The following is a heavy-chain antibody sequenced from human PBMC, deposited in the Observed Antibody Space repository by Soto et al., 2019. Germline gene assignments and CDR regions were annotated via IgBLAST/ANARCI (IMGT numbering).Heavy chain of an antibody. CDR1: GFTFSSYS. V-gene: IGHV3-21*01. CDR3: ARAPGGGPGIEFDY. J-gene: IGHJ4*02. Sequence: GGSLRLSCAASGFTFSSYSMNWVRQAPGKGLEWVSSISSSSSYIYYADSVKGRFTISRDNAKNSLYLQMNSLRAEDTAVYYCARAPGGGPGIEFDYWGQGTLVTVSS. D-gene: IGHD3-16*01. CDR2: ISSSSSYI.